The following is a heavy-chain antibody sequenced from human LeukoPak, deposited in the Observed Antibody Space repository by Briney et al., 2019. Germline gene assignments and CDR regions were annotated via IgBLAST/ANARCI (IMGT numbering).Heavy chain of an antibody. Sequence: GGSLRLSCAASGFTFSNYAMTWVRQAPGKGLEWVSVISGSGGSTYYADSVKGRFTISRDNSKNTLYLQMNSLRAEDTAVYYCAKDIQKSGGVFDYWGQGTLVTVSS. CDR2: ISGSGGST. J-gene: IGHJ4*02. V-gene: IGHV3-23*01. CDR3: AKDIQKSGGVFDY. CDR1: GFTFSNYA. D-gene: IGHD2-8*02.